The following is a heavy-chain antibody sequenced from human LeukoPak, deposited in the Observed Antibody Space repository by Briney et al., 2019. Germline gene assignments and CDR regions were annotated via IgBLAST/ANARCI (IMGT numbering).Heavy chain of an antibody. Sequence: GGSLRPSCAASGFTFSTYNMNWVRQAPGKGLEGVSSITSGGGYTYYADSVKGRFTTSRDNAKNSLSLRLDSLRAEDTAVYYCARGHYDVLTSSYKWTPDYWGQGTLVTVSS. D-gene: IGHD3-9*01. CDR3: ARGHYDVLTSSYKWTPDY. J-gene: IGHJ4*02. CDR1: GFTFSTYN. V-gene: IGHV3-21*06. CDR2: ITSGGGYT.